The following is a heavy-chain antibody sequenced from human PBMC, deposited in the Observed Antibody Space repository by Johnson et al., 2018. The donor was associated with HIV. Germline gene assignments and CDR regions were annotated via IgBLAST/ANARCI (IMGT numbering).Heavy chain of an antibody. D-gene: IGHD1-26*01. CDR1: GFTFSSYD. Sequence: EMQLVESGGGLVQPGGSLRLSCAASGFTFSSYDMSWVRQAPGKGLEWVSGISGSGGSTDYADSVKGRFTISRDNAKNSLYLQMNSLRAEDTALYYCARVRGGSYYLDGFDIWGQGTMVTVSS. V-gene: IGHV3-23*04. J-gene: IGHJ3*02. CDR3: ARVRGGSYYLDGFDI. CDR2: ISGSGGST.